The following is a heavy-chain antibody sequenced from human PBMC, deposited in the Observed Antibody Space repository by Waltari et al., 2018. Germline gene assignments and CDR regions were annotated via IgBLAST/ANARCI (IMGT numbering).Heavy chain of an antibody. V-gene: IGHV3-48*04. D-gene: IGHD6-13*01. CDR3: VAAAGY. CDR1: GFTFSSYS. Sequence: EVQLVESGGGLVQPGGSLRLSCAASGFTFSSYSMNWVRQAPGKGLEWVAYISSSRSTIYYADSVKGRCTISGDNAKNSLYLQMNSLRAEDTAVYSCVAAAGYWGQGTLVTVSS. CDR2: ISSSRSTI. J-gene: IGHJ4*02.